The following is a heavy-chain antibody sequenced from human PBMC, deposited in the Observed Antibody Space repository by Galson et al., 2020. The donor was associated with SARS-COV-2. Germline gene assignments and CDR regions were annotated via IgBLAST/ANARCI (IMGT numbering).Heavy chain of an antibody. J-gene: IGHJ4*02. D-gene: IGHD3-10*01. V-gene: IGHV3-30*18. CDR3: AKDLRYQGSGSYYRDGFDF. CDR1: GFAFSSYA. CDR2: ISYDGGNK. Sequence: GGSLRLSCAASGFAFSSYAIHWVRQSPGKGLEWVAIISYDGGNKFYADSVKGRFTISRDNSKNTLFLHMNSLRPEDSAVHYCAKDLRYQGSGSYYRDGFDFWGQGTLVTVSS.